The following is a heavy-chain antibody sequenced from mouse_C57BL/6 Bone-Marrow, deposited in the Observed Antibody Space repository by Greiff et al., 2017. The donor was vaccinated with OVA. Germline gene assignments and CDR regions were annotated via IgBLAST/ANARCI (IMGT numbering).Heavy chain of an antibody. CDR3: ARHAPDYYGSSYWYFAV. Sequence: EVKLVESGGGLVQPGESLKLSCESNEYEFPSHDMSWVRKTPEKRLELVAAINSDGGSTYYPDTMERRFIISRDNTTKTLYLQMSSLRSEDTALYYCARHAPDYYGSSYWYFAVWGTVTTVTVSS. D-gene: IGHD1-1*01. J-gene: IGHJ1*03. CDR2: INSDGGST. V-gene: IGHV5-2*03. CDR1: EYEFPSHD.